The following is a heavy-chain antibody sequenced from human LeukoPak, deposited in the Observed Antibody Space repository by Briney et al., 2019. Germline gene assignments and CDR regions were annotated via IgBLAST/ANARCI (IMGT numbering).Heavy chain of an antibody. D-gene: IGHD3-9*01. CDR1: GYTFTSYG. CDR2: ISAYNGNT. V-gene: IGHV1-18*01. CDR3: ARRFYDNLTGHTWYDY. Sequence: GASVKVSCKASGYTFTSYGISWVRQAPGQGLEWMGWISAYNGNTNYAQKLQGRVTMTTDTSTSTAYMELRSLRSEDTAVYYCARRFYDNLTGHTWYDYWGQGTLVTVSS. J-gene: IGHJ4*02.